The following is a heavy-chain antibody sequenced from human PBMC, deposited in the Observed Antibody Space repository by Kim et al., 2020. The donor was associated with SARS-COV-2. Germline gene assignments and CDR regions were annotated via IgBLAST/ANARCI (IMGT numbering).Heavy chain of an antibody. CDR1: GGSFSGYY. J-gene: IGHJ4*02. V-gene: IGHV4-34*01. CDR2: INHSGST. CDR3: ARGRRRQWLARGTHFDY. Sequence: SETLSLTCAVYGGSFSGYYWSWIRQPPGKGLEWIGEINHSGSTNYNPSLKSRVTISVDTSKNQFSLKLSSVTAADTAVYYCARGRRRQWLARGTHFDYWGQGTLVTVSS. D-gene: IGHD6-19*01.